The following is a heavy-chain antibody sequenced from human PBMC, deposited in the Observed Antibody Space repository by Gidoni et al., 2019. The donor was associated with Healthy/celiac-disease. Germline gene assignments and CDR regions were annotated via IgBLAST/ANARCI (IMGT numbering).Heavy chain of an antibody. CDR3: ARDFMITFGGGAGYYYYGMDV. V-gene: IGHV3-21*01. J-gene: IGHJ6*02. CDR1: GFTFRSYS. CDR2: ISSSRSYI. D-gene: IGHD3-16*01. Sequence: EVQLVASGGGLVKPGGSLRLTCAASGFTFRSYSMNWFRQAPGKGLEWVSSISSSRSYIYYADSGKGRFTISRDNAKNALYLQMNSLRAEDTAVYYCARDFMITFGGGAGYYYYGMDVWGQGTTVTVSS.